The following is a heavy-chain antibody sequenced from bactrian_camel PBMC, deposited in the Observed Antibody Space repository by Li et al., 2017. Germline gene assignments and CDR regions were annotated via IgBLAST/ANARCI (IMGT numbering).Heavy chain of an antibody. J-gene: IGHJ4*01. CDR2: IDRDGRTS. CDR1: GFATGSYY. D-gene: IGHD2*01. Sequence: VQLVESGGGLVQPGGSPRLSCAASGFATGSYYVSWVRQAPGKGPEWVSSIDRDGRTSDYSDSVKGRFTISRDNAKNTLYLQLNSLKTEDTAKYYCTPGVYWGQGTQVTVS. CDR3: TPGVY. V-gene: IGHV3S32*01.